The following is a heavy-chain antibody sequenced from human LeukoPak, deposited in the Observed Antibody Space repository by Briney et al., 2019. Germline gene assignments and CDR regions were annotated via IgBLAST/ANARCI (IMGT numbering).Heavy chain of an antibody. Sequence: GASVKVSCKASGYTFTSYGISWVRQAPGRGLEWMGWINPNSGGTNYAQKLQGRVTMTTDTSTSTAYMELRSLRSDDTAVYYCARGGVEWELLGDYWGQGTLVTVSS. D-gene: IGHD1-26*01. J-gene: IGHJ4*02. CDR1: GYTFTSYG. V-gene: IGHV1-18*01. CDR2: INPNSGGT. CDR3: ARGGVEWELLGDY.